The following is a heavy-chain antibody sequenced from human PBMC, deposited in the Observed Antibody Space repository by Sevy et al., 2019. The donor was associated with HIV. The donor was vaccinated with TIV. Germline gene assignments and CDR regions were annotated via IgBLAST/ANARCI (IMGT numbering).Heavy chain of an antibody. CDR3: GKGGGGHYDPDEIGYYFYYYNMDV. CDR1: GFSFDSYG. J-gene: IGHJ6*03. V-gene: IGHV3-23*01. D-gene: IGHD3-22*01. Sequence: GGSLRLSCAVSGFSFDSYGMTWVRQAPGKGLEWVSGISGSGSRTYYADSVKGRFIISRDNSKNTLDLQMNSLRSEDKGVYYCGKGGGGHYDPDEIGYYFYYYNMDVWGKGTTVTVSS. CDR2: ISGSGSRT.